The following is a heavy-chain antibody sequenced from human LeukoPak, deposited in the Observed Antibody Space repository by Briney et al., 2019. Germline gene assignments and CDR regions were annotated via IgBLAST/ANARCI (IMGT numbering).Heavy chain of an antibody. Sequence: GGPLRLSCAASGFTFSSYWMHWVRQVPGKRLVWVSRINRDGSSTSYADSVKGRFTISRDNAKNSLYLQMNSLRAEDTAVYYCAELGITMIGGVWGKGTTVTISS. CDR2: INRDGSST. V-gene: IGHV3-74*01. CDR1: GFTFSSYW. D-gene: IGHD3-10*02. CDR3: AELGITMIGGV. J-gene: IGHJ6*04.